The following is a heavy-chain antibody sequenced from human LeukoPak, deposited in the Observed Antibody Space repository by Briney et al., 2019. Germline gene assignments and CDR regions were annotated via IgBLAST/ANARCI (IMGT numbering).Heavy chain of an antibody. J-gene: IGHJ5*02. CDR2: MNPNSGNT. CDR3: ARKDYDFWSGPRLDP. D-gene: IGHD3-3*01. CDR1: GYTFTSYD. Sequence: ASVKVSCKASGYTFTSYDINWVRQVTGQGLEWMGWMNPNSGNTGYAQKFQGRVTMTRNTSISTAYMELSSLRSEDTAVYYCARKDYDFWSGPRLDPWGQGTLVTVSS. V-gene: IGHV1-8*01.